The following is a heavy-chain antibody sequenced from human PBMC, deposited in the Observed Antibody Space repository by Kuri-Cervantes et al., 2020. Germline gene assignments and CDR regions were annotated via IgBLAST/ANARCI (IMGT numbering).Heavy chain of an antibody. CDR3: ARDDPMDV. Sequence: SVKVSCKASGGTFSSYGISWVRQAPGQGLEWMGGIIPILGTTNYAQKFQGRVTITADESTSTAYMELSSLRSEDTAVYYCARDDPMDVWGQGTTVTVSS. CDR1: GGTFSSYG. J-gene: IGHJ6*02. CDR2: IIPILGTT. V-gene: IGHV1-69*13.